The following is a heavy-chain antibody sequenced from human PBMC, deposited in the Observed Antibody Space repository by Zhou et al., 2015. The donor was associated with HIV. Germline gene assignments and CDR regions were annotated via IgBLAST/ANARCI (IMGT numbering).Heavy chain of an antibody. Sequence: QVYLVQSGAEVKKPGSSVKVSCKASGGTFSNHGISWVRQAPGQGLEWMGGIVPFFGTANYAQKFQGRVTITADKSTSTAYMELSSLRSDDTAAYYCAREGWGSWYFDLWGRGTLVSVSS. CDR2: IVPFFGTA. J-gene: IGHJ2*01. V-gene: IGHV1-69*06. CDR1: GGTFSNHG. CDR3: AREGWGSWYFDL. D-gene: IGHD7-27*01.